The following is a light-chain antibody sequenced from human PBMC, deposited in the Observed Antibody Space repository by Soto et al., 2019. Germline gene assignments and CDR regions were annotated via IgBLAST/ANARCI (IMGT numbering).Light chain of an antibody. V-gene: IGLV1-47*01. CDR1: SSNIGSNY. Sequence: QPVLTQPPSASGTPGQRVTISCSGSSSNIGSNYVYWYQQLPGTAPKLLTYRNNQRPSGVPDRFSGSKSGTSASLAISGLRSEDEADYYCAAWDDSLSGWVFGGGTKLTVL. J-gene: IGLJ3*02. CDR3: AAWDDSLSGWV. CDR2: RNN.